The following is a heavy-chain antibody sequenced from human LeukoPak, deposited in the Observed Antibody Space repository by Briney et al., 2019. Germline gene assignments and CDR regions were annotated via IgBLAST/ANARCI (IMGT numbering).Heavy chain of an antibody. Sequence: GGSLRLSCAASGFTFSSYGMSWVRQAPGKGLEWVSAISGSGGSTYYADSVKGRFTISRDNSKNTLYLQMNSLRAEDTAVYYCWGYDSSGTASSPIDYWGQGTLVTVSS. CDR2: ISGSGGST. CDR3: WGYDSSGTASSPIDY. CDR1: GFTFSSYG. J-gene: IGHJ4*02. D-gene: IGHD3-22*01. V-gene: IGHV3-23*01.